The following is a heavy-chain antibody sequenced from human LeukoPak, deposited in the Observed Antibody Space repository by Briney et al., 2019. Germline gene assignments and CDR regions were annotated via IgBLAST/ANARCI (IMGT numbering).Heavy chain of an antibody. J-gene: IGHJ3*02. Sequence: ASVKVSCKASGYTFTSYYMHWVRQAPGQGLEWMGIINPSGGSTSYAQKFQGRVTITADESTSTAYMELSSLRSEDTAVYYCARERAVVTTSDAFDIWGQGTMVTVSS. CDR1: GYTFTSYY. CDR3: ARERAVVTTSDAFDI. D-gene: IGHD4-23*01. CDR2: INPSGGST. V-gene: IGHV1-46*01.